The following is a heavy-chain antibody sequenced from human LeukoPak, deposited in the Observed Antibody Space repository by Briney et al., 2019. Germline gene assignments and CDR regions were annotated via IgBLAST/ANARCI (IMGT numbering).Heavy chain of an antibody. Sequence: SETLSLTRAVSGGSISSGGYSWSWIRQPPGKGLEWIGYIYYSGSTNYNPSLKSRVTISVDTSKNQFSLKMSSVTAADTAVYYCARFPYSSSWYYFDYWGQGTLVTVSS. J-gene: IGHJ4*02. CDR2: IYYSGST. D-gene: IGHD6-13*01. CDR1: GGSISSGGYS. CDR3: ARFPYSSSWYYFDY. V-gene: IGHV4-61*08.